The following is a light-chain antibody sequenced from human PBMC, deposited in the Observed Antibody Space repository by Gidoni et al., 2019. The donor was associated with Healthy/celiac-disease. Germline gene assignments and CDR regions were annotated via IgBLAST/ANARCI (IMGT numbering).Light chain of an antibody. V-gene: IGKV3-11*01. Sequence: EMVLTQSPATLSLSPGERATLSCRASQSVSSYVAWYQQKPGQAPRLLIYDASNRATGIPARFSVSGSGTDFTLTISSLEPEDFAVYYCQQRSNWPSLTFGGXTKVEIK. CDR2: DAS. CDR1: QSVSSY. CDR3: QQRSNWPSLT. J-gene: IGKJ4*01.